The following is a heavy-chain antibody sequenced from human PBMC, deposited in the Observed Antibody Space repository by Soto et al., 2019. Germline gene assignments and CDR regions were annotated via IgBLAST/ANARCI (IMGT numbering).Heavy chain of an antibody. Sequence: SQTLSRTCAISGDSVSSNSAAWNWISQSPSRVLEWLGRTYYRSKWYNDYAVSVKSRITINPDTSKNQLSLQLNSVTHEDTAVYYCARADRAALTATYYCYGMDVWHKRTTVTVSS. CDR2: TYYRSKWYN. J-gene: IGHJ6*04. CDR3: ARADRAALTATYYCYGMDV. CDR1: GDSVSSNSAA. D-gene: IGHD6-6*01. V-gene: IGHV6-1*01.